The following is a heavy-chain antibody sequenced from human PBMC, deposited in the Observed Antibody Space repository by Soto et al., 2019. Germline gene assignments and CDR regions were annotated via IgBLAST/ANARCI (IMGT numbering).Heavy chain of an antibody. J-gene: IGHJ4*02. CDR3: AKDRYLDHDSRGYLFDN. D-gene: IGHD3-22*01. CDR2: ISRYGDFT. V-gene: IGHV3-23*01. CDR1: GFTFNIYA. Sequence: EVQLLESGGDLIQPGGSRRLSLAALGFTFNIYAMTWVRQAPGKGLEWVSAISRYGDFTYYADSVEGRFTISRDNSKNTLYLQMNSLRAEDTAVYYCAKDRYLDHDSRGYLFDNWGQGTLVTVSS.